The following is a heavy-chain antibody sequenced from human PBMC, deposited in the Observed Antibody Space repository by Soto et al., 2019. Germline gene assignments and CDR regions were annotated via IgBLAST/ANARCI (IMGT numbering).Heavy chain of an antibody. CDR3: AKGMVPDQ. D-gene: IGHD2-8*01. J-gene: IGHJ5*02. V-gene: IGHV3-23*01. CDR2: ITATAT. Sequence: EVQLLESGGGFVQPGGFLRVSCAASGINFKQYAMVWVRQAPGKGLEWVSAITATATHYADSVKGRFTISKDSSMTTLYLDINNLRVEDTAVYYCAKGMVPDQWGQGTLITVSS. CDR1: GINFKQYA.